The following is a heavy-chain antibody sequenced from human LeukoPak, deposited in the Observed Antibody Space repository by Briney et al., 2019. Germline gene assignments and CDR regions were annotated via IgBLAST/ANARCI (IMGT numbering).Heavy chain of an antibody. Sequence: GGSLRLSCAASGFTFSSYGMHWVRQAPGKGLEWVAFIRYDGSNKYYADSVKGRFTISRDNSKNTLYLQMNSLRAEDTAVYYCAKDHYDFWSGYSDYWGQGTLVTVSS. V-gene: IGHV3-30*02. CDR1: GFTFSSYG. CDR2: IRYDGSNK. D-gene: IGHD3-3*01. CDR3: AKDHYDFWSGYSDY. J-gene: IGHJ4*02.